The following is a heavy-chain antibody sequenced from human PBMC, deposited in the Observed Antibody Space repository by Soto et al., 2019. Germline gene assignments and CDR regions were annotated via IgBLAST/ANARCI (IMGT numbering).Heavy chain of an antibody. CDR1: GGSISSYY. J-gene: IGHJ6*02. D-gene: IGHD3-10*01. Sequence: PSETLSLTCTVSGGSISSYYWSWIRQPPGKGLEWIGYIYYSGSTNYNPSLKSRVTISVDTSKNQFSLKLSSVTAADTAVYYCARTLLWFGEPGSSTDAYYYYYGMDVWGQGTTVTVSS. CDR2: IYYSGST. CDR3: ARTLLWFGEPGSSTDAYYYYYGMDV. V-gene: IGHV4-59*08.